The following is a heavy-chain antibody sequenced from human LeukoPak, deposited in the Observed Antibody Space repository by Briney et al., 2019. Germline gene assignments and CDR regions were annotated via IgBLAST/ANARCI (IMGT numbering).Heavy chain of an antibody. CDR3: AKGKDYSNYVAAFDY. J-gene: IGHJ4*02. CDR2: ISGSGGST. D-gene: IGHD4-11*01. V-gene: IGHV3-23*01. Sequence: GGSLRLSCGVSGFTFSSYAMNWVRQAPGKGLEWVSGISGSGGSTYYADSVKGRFTISRDNSKNTLYLQMNSLRAEDTAVYYCAKGKDYSNYVAAFDYWGQGTRVTISS. CDR1: GFTFSSYA.